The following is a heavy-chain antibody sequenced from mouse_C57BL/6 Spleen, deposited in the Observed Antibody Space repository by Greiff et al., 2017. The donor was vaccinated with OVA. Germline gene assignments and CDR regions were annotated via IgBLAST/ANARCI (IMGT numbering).Heavy chain of an antibody. J-gene: IGHJ2*01. CDR1: GYTFTSYW. CDR3: ARVTTGGGY. CDR2: IYPSDSET. D-gene: IGHD1-1*01. V-gene: IGHV1-61*01. Sequence: VQLQQPGAELVRPGSSVKLSCKASGYTFTSYWMDWVKQRPGQGLEWIGNIYPSDSETHYNQKFKDKATLTVDKSSSTAYMQLSSLTSEDSAVYYCARVTTGGGYWGQGTTLTVSS.